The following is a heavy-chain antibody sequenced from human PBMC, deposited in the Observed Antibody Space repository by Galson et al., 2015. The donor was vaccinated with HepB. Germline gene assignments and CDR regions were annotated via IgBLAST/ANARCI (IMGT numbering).Heavy chain of an antibody. CDR2: ISSGSSYI. D-gene: IGHD2-21*02. CDR1: GFTFSSYS. Sequence: SLRLSCAASGFTFSSYSMNWVRQAPGKGLEWVSSISSGSSYIYYADSVKGRFTISRDNAKNSLYLQMNSLRAEDTAVYYCARDGAYCGGDCPTTYWYFDLWGRGTLVTVSS. CDR3: ARDGAYCGGDCPTTYWYFDL. V-gene: IGHV3-21*01. J-gene: IGHJ2*01.